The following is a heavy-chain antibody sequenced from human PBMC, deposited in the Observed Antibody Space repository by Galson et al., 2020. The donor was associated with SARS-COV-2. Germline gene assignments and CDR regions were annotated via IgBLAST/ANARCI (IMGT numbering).Heavy chain of an antibody. J-gene: IGHJ2*01. CDR1: GFTFDDYA. CDR3: AKSGYYGSGRYPNWYLDL. D-gene: IGHD3-10*01. Sequence: SCAASGFTFDDYAMHWVRQAPGKGLEWVSGISWNSGSIGYADSVKGRFTISRDNAKNSLYLQMNSLRAEDTALYYCAKSGYYGSGRYPNWYLDLWGGGTLVTVSS. V-gene: IGHV3-9*01. CDR2: ISWNSGSI.